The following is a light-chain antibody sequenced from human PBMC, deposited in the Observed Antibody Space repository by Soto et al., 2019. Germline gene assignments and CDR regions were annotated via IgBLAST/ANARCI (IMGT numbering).Light chain of an antibody. CDR3: SSCTRSSTVV. J-gene: IGLJ2*01. V-gene: IGLV2-14*01. CDR1: SSDVGGYNF. Sequence: QSALTHPASVSGSPGQSITISCTGTSSDVGGYNFVSWYQQHPGKAPKRMIYEVSNRPSGVSNRFSGSKSGNTASLTISGLQAEDEADYYCSSCTRSSTVVFGGGTKVTVL. CDR2: EVS.